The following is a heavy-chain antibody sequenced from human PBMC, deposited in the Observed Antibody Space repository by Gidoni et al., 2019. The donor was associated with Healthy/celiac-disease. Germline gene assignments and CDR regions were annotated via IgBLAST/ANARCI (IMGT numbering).Heavy chain of an antibody. CDR2: LNPNSGNT. Sequence: QVQLVQSGAAVKKPGASVKVSCKASGYTFTSYDINWVRQATGQGLEWMGWLNPNSGNTGYAQQFQGRITMTRNTSISTAYMELSSLRSEDTAVYYCARGDDVDTAMEFGYWGQGTLVTGSS. V-gene: IGHV1-8*01. J-gene: IGHJ4*02. CDR3: ARGDDVDTAMEFGY. D-gene: IGHD5-18*01. CDR1: GYTFTSYD.